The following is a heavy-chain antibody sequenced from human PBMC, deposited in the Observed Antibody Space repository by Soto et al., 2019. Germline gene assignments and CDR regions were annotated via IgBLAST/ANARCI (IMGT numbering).Heavy chain of an antibody. V-gene: IGHV4-59*08. Sequence: SETLSLTCTVSGGSISSYYWNWIRQPPGKGLEWIGYLYNSGSTNYNPSLKSRVTILLDTSKNQFSLNLSSVTAADTAVYYCARLGPGYYYYMDVWGKGTTVTVSS. CDR1: GGSISSYY. CDR3: ARLGPGYYYYMDV. J-gene: IGHJ6*03. D-gene: IGHD3-10*01. CDR2: LYNSGST.